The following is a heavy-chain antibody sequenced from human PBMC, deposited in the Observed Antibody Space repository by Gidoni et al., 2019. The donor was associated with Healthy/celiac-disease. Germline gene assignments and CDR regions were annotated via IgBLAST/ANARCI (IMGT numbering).Heavy chain of an antibody. J-gene: IGHJ4*02. CDR1: GFTFSSYG. Sequence: QVQLVESGGGVVQPGRSLRLSCAASGFTFSSYGMHWVRQAPGKGLEWVAVIWYDGSNKYYADSVKGRFTISRDNSKNTLYLQMNSLRAEDTAVYYCAREGYYDPNLTQYYFDYWGQGTLVTVSS. CDR3: AREGYYDPNLTQYYFDY. V-gene: IGHV3-33*01. D-gene: IGHD3-22*01. CDR2: IWYDGSNK.